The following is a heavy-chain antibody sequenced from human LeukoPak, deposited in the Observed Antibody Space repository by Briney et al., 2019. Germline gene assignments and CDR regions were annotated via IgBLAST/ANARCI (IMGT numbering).Heavy chain of an antibody. D-gene: IGHD3-3*01. CDR3: AKEYYDFWSGSPKY. CDR2: ISGSGSST. V-gene: IGHV3-23*01. J-gene: IGHJ4*02. Sequence: PGGSLRLSCVASGFTFSTYAMSWVRQAPGKGLEWVSAISGSGSSTYYADSVKGRFTISGDNSKNTLYLQMNSLRAEDTAVYYCAKEYYDFWSGSPKYWGQGTLVTVSS. CDR1: GFTFSTYA.